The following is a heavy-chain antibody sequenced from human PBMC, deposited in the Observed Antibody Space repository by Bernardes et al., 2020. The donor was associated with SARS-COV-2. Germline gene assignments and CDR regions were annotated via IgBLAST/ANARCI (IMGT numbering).Heavy chain of an antibody. Sequence: GGSLRLSCAASGFTFSSYWMHWVRQAPGKGLVWVSRINSDGSSTSYADSVKGRFTISRDNAKNTLYLQMNSLRAEDTAVYYCASPRRVGQQLDVMDVWGQGTTVTVSS. CDR2: INSDGSST. CDR3: ASPRRVGQQLDVMDV. J-gene: IGHJ6*02. V-gene: IGHV3-74*01. D-gene: IGHD6-13*01. CDR1: GFTFSSYW.